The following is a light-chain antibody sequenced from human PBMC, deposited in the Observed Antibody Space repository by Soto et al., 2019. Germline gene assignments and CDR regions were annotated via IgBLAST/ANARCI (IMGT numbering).Light chain of an antibody. V-gene: IGKV3-15*01. J-gene: IGKJ1*01. Sequence: IVMTQSPATLSVSPGERATLSCRASQSVGSNLAWYQQKPGQAPRLLIYDTSTRAPGISARFSGSGSGTEFTLTISSLQSEDFAVYYCQEYIQWPPGMFGPGTTVDIK. CDR3: QEYIQWPPGM. CDR1: QSVGSN. CDR2: DTS.